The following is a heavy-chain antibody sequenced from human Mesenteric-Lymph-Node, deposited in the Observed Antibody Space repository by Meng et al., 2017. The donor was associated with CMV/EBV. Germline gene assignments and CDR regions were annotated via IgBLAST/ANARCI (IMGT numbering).Heavy chain of an antibody. CDR1: GFTFNKYC. J-gene: IGHJ6*02. Sequence: GGSLRLSCAASGFTFNKYCMTWVRQAPGKGLEWVANIKKDGSEKYYMDSVKGRFTISRDNAENSLYLQMNSLRAGDTAVYYCARDREILSGGGMDVWGQGTTVTVSS. CDR2: IKKDGSEK. CDR3: ARDREILSGGGMDV. D-gene: IGHD1-26*01. V-gene: IGHV3-7*01.